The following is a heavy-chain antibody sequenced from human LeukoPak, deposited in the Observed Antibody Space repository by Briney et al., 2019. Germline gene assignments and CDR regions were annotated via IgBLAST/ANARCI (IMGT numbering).Heavy chain of an antibody. J-gene: IGHJ6*02. D-gene: IGHD4-17*01. CDR1: GFTFSSHV. Sequence: PGGSLRLSCAASGFTFSSHVMNWVRQAPGKGLEWVSSISSSSSYIYYADSVKGRFTISRDNAKNSLYLQMNSLRAEDTAVYYCARERVTTGDYYYFYGMDVWGQGTTVTVSS. CDR2: ISSSSSYI. CDR3: ARERVTTGDYYYFYGMDV. V-gene: IGHV3-21*01.